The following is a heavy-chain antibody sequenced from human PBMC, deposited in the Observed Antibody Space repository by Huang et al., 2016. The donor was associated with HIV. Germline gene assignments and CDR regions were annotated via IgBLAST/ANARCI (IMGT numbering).Heavy chain of an antibody. D-gene: IGHD3-22*01. CDR3: ATVDYYDTSGPQRGYFDN. Sequence: QVQLVQSGAEVKKPGSSVKVSCKASGGSFRNFAIGWVRQAPGQGLEWMGGITPTIGTANNEQKFQGRVTIIADESTSTAYMELSSLRSEDTAVYYCATVDYYDTSGPQRGYFDNWGQGTLVTVSS. V-gene: IGHV1-69*01. CDR2: ITPTIGTA. CDR1: GGSFRNFA. J-gene: IGHJ4*02.